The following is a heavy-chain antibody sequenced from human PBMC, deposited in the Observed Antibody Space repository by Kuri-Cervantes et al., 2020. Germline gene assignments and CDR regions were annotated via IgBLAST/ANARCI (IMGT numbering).Heavy chain of an antibody. D-gene: IGHD6-13*01. CDR1: GGSISSYY. CDR2: INHSGST. Sequence: SETPSLTCTVSGGSISSYYWSWIRQPPGKGLEWIGEINHSGSTNYNPSLKSRVTISVDTSKNQFSLKLSSVTAADTAVYYCARDRVSYSSSWPNWFDPWGQGTLVTVSS. V-gene: IGHV4-34*01. J-gene: IGHJ5*02. CDR3: ARDRVSYSSSWPNWFDP.